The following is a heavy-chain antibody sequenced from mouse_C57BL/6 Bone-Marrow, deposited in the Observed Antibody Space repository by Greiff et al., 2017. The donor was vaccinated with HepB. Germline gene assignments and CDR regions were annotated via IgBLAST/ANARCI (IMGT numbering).Heavy chain of an antibody. D-gene: IGHD1-1*01. J-gene: IGHJ4*01. Sequence: EVKLMESGEGLVKPGGSLKLSCAASGFTFSSYAMSWVRQTPEKRLEWVAYISSGGDYIYYADTVKGRFTISRDNARNTLYLQMSSLKSEDTAMYYCTRVKITTVVANYAMDYWGQGTSVTVSS. CDR3: TRVKITTVVANYAMDY. CDR1: GFTFSSYA. CDR2: ISSGGDYI. V-gene: IGHV5-9-1*02.